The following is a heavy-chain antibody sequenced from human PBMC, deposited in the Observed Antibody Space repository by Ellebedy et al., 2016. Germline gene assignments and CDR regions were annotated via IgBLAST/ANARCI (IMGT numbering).Heavy chain of an antibody. CDR2: VYYSGKG. Sequence: GSLRLXXTVSGDSISSYYWSWIRQPPGKGLEWIGFVYYSGKGDRNPSLKSRVTMSVDTSKNQLSLKLTSVTAANTAVYYCASHLMVGATTPYGYWGQGVLVTVSS. D-gene: IGHD1-26*01. J-gene: IGHJ4*02. CDR3: ASHLMVGATTPYGY. V-gene: IGHV4-59*08. CDR1: GDSISSYY.